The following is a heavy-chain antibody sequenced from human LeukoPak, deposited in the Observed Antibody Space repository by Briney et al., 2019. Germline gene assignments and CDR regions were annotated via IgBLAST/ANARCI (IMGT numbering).Heavy chain of an antibody. Sequence: ASVKVSCKASGYTFTNFGISWVRQAPGQGPEWLGWISGNNANSNYGQKFQDRVTITTHTSTKTAYMELTSLRSDHTAVYYCARDGHYSTTHLDLWRQGTLLTVSS. CDR3: ARDGHYSTTHLDL. V-gene: IGHV1-18*01. CDR2: ISGNNANS. J-gene: IGHJ4*02. D-gene: IGHD2-15*01. CDR1: GYTFTNFG.